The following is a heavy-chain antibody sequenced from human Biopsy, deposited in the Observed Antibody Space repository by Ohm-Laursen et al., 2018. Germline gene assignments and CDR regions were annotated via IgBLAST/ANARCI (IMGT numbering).Heavy chain of an antibody. D-gene: IGHD3-16*01. CDR2: IYYTGST. V-gene: IGHV4-59*01. J-gene: IGHJ4*02. CDR3: ARDSRGGHLNTTLITGKNLDS. CDR1: GGSISGYH. Sequence: SQTLSLTCPVSGGSISGYHWTWIRQSPGKGLEWIGYIYYTGSTNYNPSVKSRVTISVDTSKNQFSLKLNSVTAADTAVYFCARDSRGGHLNTTLITGKNLDSWGQGILVTVSS.